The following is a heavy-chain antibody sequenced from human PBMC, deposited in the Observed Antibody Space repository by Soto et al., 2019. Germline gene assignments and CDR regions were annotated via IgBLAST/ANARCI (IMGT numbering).Heavy chain of an antibody. J-gene: IGHJ4*01. Sequence: GGSLRLSCTASGFTFKNHAFNWVRQAPGKGLEWVSYTSVDSVHIHYADSVKGRFTISRDNFQNTLYLQINSLRAVDTAVYYCARSAALFCDTGTCYSDYWGHGTLVTVSS. CDR2: TSVDSVHI. D-gene: IGHD2-15*01. V-gene: IGHV3-23*01. CDR3: ARSAALFCDTGTCYSDY. CDR1: GFTFKNHA.